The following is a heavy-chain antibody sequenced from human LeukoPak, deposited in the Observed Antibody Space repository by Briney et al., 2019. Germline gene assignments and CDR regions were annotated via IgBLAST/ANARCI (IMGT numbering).Heavy chain of an antibody. CDR3: ARATDSSGYWGNYYYYYGMDV. V-gene: IGHV4-59*08. Sequence: PSETLSLTCTVSGGSIRSYYWSWIRQPPGKGLEWIGYIYYSGSTNYNPSLKSRVTISVDTSKNQFSLKLSSVTAADTAEYYCARATDSSGYWGNYYYYYGMDVWGQGTTVTVSS. CDR2: IYYSGST. D-gene: IGHD3-22*01. CDR1: GGSIRSYY. J-gene: IGHJ6*02.